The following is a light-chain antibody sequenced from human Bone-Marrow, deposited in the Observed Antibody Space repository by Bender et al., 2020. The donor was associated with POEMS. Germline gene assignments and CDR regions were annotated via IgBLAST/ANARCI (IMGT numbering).Light chain of an antibody. CDR3: YFRDV. CDR1: GSDVGGTRY. CDR2: DAT. J-gene: IGLJ1*01. V-gene: IGLV2-8*01. Sequence: QSALTQPPSASGSPGQSVTISCTGSGSDVGGTRYVSWYQQHPGKVPKLLVYDATKRPSGVPDRFSGSKSGNTASLTISGLQAEDEAAYYCYFRDVFGTGTKVTVL.